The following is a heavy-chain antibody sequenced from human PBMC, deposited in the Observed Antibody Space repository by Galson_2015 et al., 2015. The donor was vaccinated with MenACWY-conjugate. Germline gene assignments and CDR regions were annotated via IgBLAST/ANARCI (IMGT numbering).Heavy chain of an antibody. Sequence: LSLTSTNSGGSMISYYWIRIRLPPGAGLLEFAYMNYSETPGYNPSLRGRVTISVDTTKNQFSLKLRSVNAADTAVYDCSSGGSNPRRVLNWFDPWGQGTLVTVSS. CDR1: GGSMISYY. V-gene: IGHV4-59*01. J-gene: IGHJ5*02. CDR3: SSGGSNPRRVLNWFDP. CDR2: MNYSETP. D-gene: IGHD1-26*01.